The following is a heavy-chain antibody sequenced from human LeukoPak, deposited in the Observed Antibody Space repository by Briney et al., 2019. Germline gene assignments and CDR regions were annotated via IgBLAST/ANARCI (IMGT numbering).Heavy chain of an antibody. CDR3: AKVRASSLTFQH. Sequence: GGSLRLSCAASGFTFSSYAMSWVRQAPGKGLEWVSAISGSGGSTYYADSVKGRSTISRDDSKNTLYLQMNSLRAEDTAVYYCAKVRASSLTFQHWGQGTLVTVSS. J-gene: IGHJ1*01. CDR2: ISGSGGST. CDR1: GFTFSSYA. D-gene: IGHD6-13*01. V-gene: IGHV3-23*01.